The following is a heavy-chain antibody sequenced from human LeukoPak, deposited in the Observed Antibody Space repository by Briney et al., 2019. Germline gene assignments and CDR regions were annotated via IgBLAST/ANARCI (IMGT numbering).Heavy chain of an antibody. D-gene: IGHD4-23*01. CDR3: ARMTPGVFDY. J-gene: IGHJ4*02. V-gene: IGHV3-48*04. CDR1: GFTFSSYS. CDR2: ISSSGSTI. Sequence: GGSLRLSCAASGFTFSSYSMNWVRQAPGKGLEWVSYISSSGSTIYYADSVKGRFTISRDNAKNSLYLQMNSLRAEDTAVYYCARMTPGVFDYWGQGTLVTVSS.